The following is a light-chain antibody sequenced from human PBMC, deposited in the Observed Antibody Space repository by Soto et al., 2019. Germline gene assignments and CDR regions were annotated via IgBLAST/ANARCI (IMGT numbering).Light chain of an antibody. V-gene: IGKV1-5*03. CDR2: KAS. CDR3: QYWS. Sequence: DIQMTQSPSTLSASVGDRVTITCRASQTINRWLAWYQQKPGEVPKLLIYKASVLESGVPSRFSGSGSGTEFTLTISRLQPEDVATYYCQYWSFGQGTKVEI. CDR1: QTINRW. J-gene: IGKJ1*01.